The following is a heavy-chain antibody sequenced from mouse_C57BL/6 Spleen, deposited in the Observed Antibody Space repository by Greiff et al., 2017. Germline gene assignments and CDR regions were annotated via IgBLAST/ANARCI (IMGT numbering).Heavy chain of an antibody. Sequence: QVQLQQSGPELVKPGASVKISCKASGYAFSSSWMNWVKQRPGKGLEWIGRIYPGDGDTNYNGKFKGKATLTADKSSSTAYMQLSSLTSEDSAVYFCARHGYDRIYWYFDVWGTGTTVTVSS. J-gene: IGHJ1*03. CDR3: ARHGYDRIYWYFDV. CDR2: IYPGDGDT. V-gene: IGHV1-82*01. CDR1: GYAFSSSW. D-gene: IGHD2-2*01.